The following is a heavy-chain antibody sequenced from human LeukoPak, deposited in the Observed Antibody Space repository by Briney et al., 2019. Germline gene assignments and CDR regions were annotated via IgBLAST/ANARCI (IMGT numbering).Heavy chain of an antibody. V-gene: IGHV3-30*02. J-gene: IGHJ6*04. D-gene: IGHD3-3*01. CDR1: GFTFNTYG. Sequence: GGSLRLSCAASGFTFNTYGMHWVRQAPGKGLEWISFIRYDGSEKYYVDSVKGRFTISRDNSKNTLYLQMNSLRVEDTAVYYRSKDPGEWSGNNCPKFHFFKGVWGKGTTATVSS. CDR3: SKDPGEWSGNNCPKFHFFKGV. CDR2: IRYDGSEK.